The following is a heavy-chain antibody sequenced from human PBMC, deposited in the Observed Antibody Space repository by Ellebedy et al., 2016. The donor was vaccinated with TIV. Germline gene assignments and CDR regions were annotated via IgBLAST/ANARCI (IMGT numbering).Heavy chain of an antibody. D-gene: IGHD1-14*01. CDR3: ASHSNSPFRNNWFDP. V-gene: IGHV4-39*01. CDR1: GGSISSSNFC. Sequence: GSLRLSXTVSGGSISSSNFCWGWIRQPPGKGLEWIGSISYSGSIYYNPSLKSRVTISVDTSKNQFSLRLSSMTAADTALYYCASHSNSPFRNNWFDPWGQGTLVTASS. J-gene: IGHJ5*02. CDR2: ISYSGSI.